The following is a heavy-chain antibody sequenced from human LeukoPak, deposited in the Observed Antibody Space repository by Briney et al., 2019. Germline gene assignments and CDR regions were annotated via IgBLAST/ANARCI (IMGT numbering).Heavy chain of an antibody. V-gene: IGHV3-20*04. D-gene: IGHD4-17*01. CDR2: INWNGGST. Sequence: GGSLRLSCAASGFTFSSYWMSWVRHAPGKGLEWVSGINWNGGSTGYADSVEGRFTISRDNAKNSQYLQMNSLRVEDTALYYCARAQTYGDSRLLLDYWGQGTLVTVSS. J-gene: IGHJ4*02. CDR1: GFTFSSYW. CDR3: ARAQTYGDSRLLLDY.